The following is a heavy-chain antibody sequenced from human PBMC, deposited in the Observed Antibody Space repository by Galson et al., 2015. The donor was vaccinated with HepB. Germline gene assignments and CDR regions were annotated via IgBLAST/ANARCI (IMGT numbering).Heavy chain of an antibody. J-gene: IGHJ2*01. CDR2: ISSTGTTM. V-gene: IGHV3-48*02. CDR3: ARVYFGSGSSSAYWYFDL. Sequence: SLRLSCAASGFTFSSYTMNWVRQAPGKGLESVSYISSTGTTMYYADSAKGRFTISRDNAQNSLYLQMNSLRDEDTAVYYCARVYFGSGSSSAYWYFDLCGRGVLVTCSS. CDR1: GFTFSSYT. D-gene: IGHD3-10*01.